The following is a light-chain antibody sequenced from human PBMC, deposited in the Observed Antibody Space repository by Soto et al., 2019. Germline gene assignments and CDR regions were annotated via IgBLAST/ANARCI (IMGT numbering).Light chain of an antibody. CDR1: SSDVGGYNF. CDR3: CSYAGSYTLV. J-gene: IGLJ3*02. Sequence: QSALTQPRSVSGSPGQSVTISCTGTSSDVGGYNFVSWYQHHPGKAPKLMIYDVSKRPSGVPDRFSGSKSGSTASLTISRLQAEDEADYYCCSYAGSYTLVFGGGTKLTVL. CDR2: DVS. V-gene: IGLV2-11*01.